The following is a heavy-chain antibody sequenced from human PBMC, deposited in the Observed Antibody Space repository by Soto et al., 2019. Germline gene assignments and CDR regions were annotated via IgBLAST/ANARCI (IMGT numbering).Heavy chain of an antibody. CDR2: IYWNGDK. CDR3: AHRPSGWFLFDY. Sequence: QITLKESGPTLVKPTQTLTLTCTFSGFSLSTSGVGVGWIRQSPGKALQWLALIYWNGDKRYNPSLKTTLTITKDTSTNQVVLTLTNMDPVDTATYFCAHRPSGWFLFDYWGQGTLVTVSS. V-gene: IGHV2-5*01. J-gene: IGHJ4*02. D-gene: IGHD6-19*01. CDR1: GFSLSTSGVG.